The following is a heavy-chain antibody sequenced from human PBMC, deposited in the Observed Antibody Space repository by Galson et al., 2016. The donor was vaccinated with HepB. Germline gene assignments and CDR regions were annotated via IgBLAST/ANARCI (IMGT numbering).Heavy chain of an antibody. V-gene: IGHV5-51*01. CDR1: GYTFSSSW. Sequence: QSGAEVKEPGESLKISCQGLGYTFSSSWIGWVRQTPEKRLEWVANIYPGDSETRYRPSFQGQVTISADKSINTAYLQWNTLRTSDTAIYFCVRNSDYFDNWGQGTLVTVSA. CDR2: IYPGDSET. D-gene: IGHD1/OR15-1a*01. J-gene: IGHJ4*02. CDR3: VRNSDYFDN.